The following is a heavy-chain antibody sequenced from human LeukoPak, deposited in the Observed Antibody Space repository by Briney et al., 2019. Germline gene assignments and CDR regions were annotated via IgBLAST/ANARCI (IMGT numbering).Heavy chain of an antibody. CDR3: ARAGGVPAAINRAFDI. V-gene: IGHV4-30-4*08. CDR2: IYHNGDT. J-gene: IGHJ3*02. D-gene: IGHD2-2*02. CDR1: GGSIISGDYY. Sequence: PSETLSLTCIVSGGSIISGDYYWSWIRQPPGKGLEWIGYIYHNGDTYYNPSLKSRVSISVDTSKNQFSLKLSSVTAADTAVYYCARAGGVPAAINRAFDIWGQGSVVTVSS.